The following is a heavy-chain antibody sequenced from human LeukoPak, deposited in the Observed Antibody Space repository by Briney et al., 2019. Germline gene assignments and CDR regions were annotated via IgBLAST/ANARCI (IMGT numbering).Heavy chain of an antibody. D-gene: IGHD6-19*01. CDR2: INGDGSST. Sequence: GGSLRLSCTASGFTFSNYLMHGVRQAPGKGLVWVSRINGDGSSTTYADSVKGRFTISRDNAKNTLYLQMNSLSVEDTAVYYCARAPSGSYASDYWGQGALVTVSS. J-gene: IGHJ4*02. V-gene: IGHV3-74*01. CDR3: ARAPSGSYASDY. CDR1: GFTFSNYL.